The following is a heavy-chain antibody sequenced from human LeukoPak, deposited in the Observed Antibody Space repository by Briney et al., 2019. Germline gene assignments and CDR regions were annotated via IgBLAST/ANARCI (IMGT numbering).Heavy chain of an antibody. Sequence: GSVKVSCKASGYTFTSYYMHWVRQAPGQGLEWMGIINPSGGSTSYAQKFQGRVTMTRDTSTSTVYMELSRLRSDDTAVYYCASGGGGWYAVRGPFDYWGQGTLVTVSS. D-gene: IGHD6-19*01. CDR2: INPSGGST. CDR1: GYTFTSYY. J-gene: IGHJ4*02. V-gene: IGHV1-46*01. CDR3: ASGGGGWYAVRGPFDY.